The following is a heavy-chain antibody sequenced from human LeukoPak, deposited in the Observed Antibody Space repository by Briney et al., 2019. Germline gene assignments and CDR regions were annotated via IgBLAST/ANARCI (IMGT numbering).Heavy chain of an antibody. CDR2: FDPEDGET. CDR3: ARDEPRSYYDSSGYCH. CDR1: GYTLTELS. V-gene: IGHV1-24*01. D-gene: IGHD3-22*01. Sequence: ASVKVSCKVSGYTLTELSMHWVRQAPGKGLEWMGGFDPEDGETIYAQKFQGRVTITADESTSTAYMELSSLRSEDTAVYYCARDEPRSYYDSSGYCHWGQGTLVTVSS. J-gene: IGHJ4*02.